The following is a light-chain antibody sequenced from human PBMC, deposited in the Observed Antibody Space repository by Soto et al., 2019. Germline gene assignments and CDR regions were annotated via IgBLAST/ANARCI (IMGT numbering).Light chain of an antibody. J-gene: IGLJ1*01. CDR1: SSDVGGYNY. Sequence: QSALTQPASVSGSPGQSITISCTGTSSDVGGYNYVSWYQQHPGKAPKLMIYEVSNRPSGVSNRFSCSQSGNTASPTISGLQAEEEADYYCSSYTSSSTRVFGTGTKLTVL. V-gene: IGLV2-14*01. CDR3: SSYTSSSTRV. CDR2: EVS.